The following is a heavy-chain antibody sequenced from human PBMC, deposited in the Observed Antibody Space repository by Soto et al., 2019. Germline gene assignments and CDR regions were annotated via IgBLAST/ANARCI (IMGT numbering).Heavy chain of an antibody. D-gene: IGHD3-10*01. CDR3: ARHRLNYYGSGSYYGWFDP. V-gene: IGHV4-39*01. J-gene: IGHJ5*02. CDR2: IYYSGST. Sequence: PSETLSLTCTVSGGSISSSSYYWGWIRHPPGKGLEWIGSIYYSGSTYYNPSLKSRVTISVDTSKNQFSLKLSSVTAADTAVYYCARHRLNYYGSGSYYGWFDPWGQATLVTV. CDR1: GGSISSSSYY.